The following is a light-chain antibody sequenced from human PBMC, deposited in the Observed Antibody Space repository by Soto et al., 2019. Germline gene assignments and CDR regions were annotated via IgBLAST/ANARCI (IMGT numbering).Light chain of an antibody. J-gene: IGLJ2*01. V-gene: IGLV1-47*02. CDR1: SSNIGSNY. CDR2: SNN. Sequence: QSVLTQPPSASGTPGQRVTISCSGSSSNIGSNYVYWYQQLPGTAPNLLIYSNNQRPSGVPDRFSGSKSGTSASLAISGLRSDDEADYYCAAWDDSLSGPVFGGGPKVTVL. CDR3: AAWDDSLSGPV.